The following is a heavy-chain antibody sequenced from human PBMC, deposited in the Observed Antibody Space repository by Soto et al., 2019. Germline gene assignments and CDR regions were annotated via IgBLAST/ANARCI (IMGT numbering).Heavy chain of an antibody. CDR3: ARVVMTTVPASYYYVMDG. Sequence: SATLSCKTSGGTFSSSATSWLRQETGQLLEWMGRIIPFIGTANYAQKFQGRVTITADESTSTAYMELTSLRSEDTAVYYCARVVMTTVPASYYYVMDGWGQGTKVTVSS. D-gene: IGHD4-4*01. CDR1: GGTFSSSA. CDR2: IIPFIGTA. J-gene: IGHJ6*02. V-gene: IGHV1-69*11.